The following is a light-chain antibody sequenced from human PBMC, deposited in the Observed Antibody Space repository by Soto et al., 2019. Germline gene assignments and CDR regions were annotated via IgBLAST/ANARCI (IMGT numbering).Light chain of an antibody. Sequence: EIVLAQSPGTLSLSPGERATLSCRASQSVSSSYLAWYQQIPGQAPRLLIYGASSRATGIPDRFSGSGSGTDFTLTISRLEPDDFSVYYCQQYGSSPITFGQGKRLQIK. CDR2: GAS. CDR3: QQYGSSPIT. V-gene: IGKV3-20*01. CDR1: QSVSSSY. J-gene: IGKJ5*01.